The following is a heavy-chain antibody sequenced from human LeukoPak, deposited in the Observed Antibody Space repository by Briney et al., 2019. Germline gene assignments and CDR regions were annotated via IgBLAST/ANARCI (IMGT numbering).Heavy chain of an antibody. V-gene: IGHV1-2*02. CDR2: ITLNSGGT. CDR1: GYTFTGYY. CDR3: AREDYYDSSGYYKNKEYFEH. Sequence: ASVKVSYKASGYTFTGYYIHWVRQSPGQGLKWMGWITLNSGGTNYAQKFQGRVTMTRDTSISTDYMELSRLRSDDTAVYYCAREDYYDSSGYYKNKEYFEHWGQGTLVTVSS. J-gene: IGHJ1*01. D-gene: IGHD3-22*01.